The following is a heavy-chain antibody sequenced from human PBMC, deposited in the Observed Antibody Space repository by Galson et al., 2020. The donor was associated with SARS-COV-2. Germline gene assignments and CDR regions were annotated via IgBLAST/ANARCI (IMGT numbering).Heavy chain of an antibody. CDR2: ISYDGSNK. CDR1: GFTFSSYA. CDR3: ASLHFDYGGNFWPNRFDY. V-gene: IGHV3-30*04. D-gene: IGHD2-21*02. J-gene: IGHJ4*02. Sequence: HSGGSLRLSCAASGFTFSSYAMHWVRQAPGKGLEWVAVISYDGSNKYYADSVKGRFTISRDNSKNTLYLQMNSLRAEDTAVYDCASLHFDYGGNFWPNRFDYWGQGTRVTVSS.